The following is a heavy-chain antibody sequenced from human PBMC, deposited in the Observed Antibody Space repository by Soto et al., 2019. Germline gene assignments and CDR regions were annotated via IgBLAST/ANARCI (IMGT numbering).Heavy chain of an antibody. CDR2: ISDSGGST. J-gene: IGHJ2*01. CDR1: GFTFRNYA. CDR3: AKGGVEVPTRYFDL. V-gene: IGHV3-23*01. D-gene: IGHD5-12*01. Sequence: EVQLLESGGGLAQPGGSLRLSCAASGFTFRNYAMSWVRQAPGKGLEWVSRISDSGGSTYYADSVKGRFTISRDNSKNTLYVQMNSLRAEDTAVYYCAKGGVEVPTRYFDLWGRGTLVTVSS.